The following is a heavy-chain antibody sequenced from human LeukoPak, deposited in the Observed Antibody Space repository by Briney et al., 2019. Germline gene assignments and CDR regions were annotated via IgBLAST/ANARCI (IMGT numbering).Heavy chain of an antibody. CDR2: IFYSGKT. CDR3: ARLWIVATWLDA. D-gene: IGHD2-2*03. CDR1: NGSMTSDSYY. J-gene: IGHJ5*02. Sequence: SETLSLTCSVSNGSMTSDSYYWAWVRQPPGKGLEWIGSIFYSGKTYYSASLKSRVTVSLDTSKKNFSLRLSSVTAADTAVYYCARLWIVATWLDAWGQGVLVSVSS. V-gene: IGHV4-39*02.